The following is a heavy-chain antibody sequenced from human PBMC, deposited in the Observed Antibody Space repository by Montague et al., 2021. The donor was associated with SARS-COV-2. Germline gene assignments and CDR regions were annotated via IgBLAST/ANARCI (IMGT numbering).Heavy chain of an antibody. V-gene: IGHV4-59*08. CDR3: ARQDTVNWFEP. Sequence: SETLSLTCTVSGDSISSYYWSWIRQPPGKGLEWIGYIYYRGSTNYNPSLESRVTISVDTSKNQFSLKLSSVTAADTAVYYCARQDTVNWFEPWGQGTLVIASS. D-gene: IGHD5-18*01. CDR2: IYYRGST. CDR1: GDSISSYY. J-gene: IGHJ5*02.